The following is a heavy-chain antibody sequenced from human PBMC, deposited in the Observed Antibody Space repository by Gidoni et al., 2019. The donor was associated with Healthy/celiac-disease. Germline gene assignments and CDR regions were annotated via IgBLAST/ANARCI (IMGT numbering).Heavy chain of an antibody. Sequence: QVQLVQSGAEGKKPGASVKVSCQVSGYNLTELSMHWVRQAPGQGLEWMGGLDPADGETIYAQKFQGRVTMPEDTSTDTAYMELRSLRSEDTAVYYCATDSGSYGWGQGTLVTVSS. CDR2: LDPADGET. CDR1: GYNLTELS. V-gene: IGHV1-24*01. D-gene: IGHD1-26*01. CDR3: ATDSGSYG. J-gene: IGHJ4*02.